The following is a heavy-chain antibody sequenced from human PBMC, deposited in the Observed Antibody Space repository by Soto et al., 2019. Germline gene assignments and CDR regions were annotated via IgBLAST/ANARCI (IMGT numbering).Heavy chain of an antibody. V-gene: IGHV3-30-3*01. Sequence: QVQLVESGGGVVQPGRSLRLSCAASGFTFSSYAMHWVRQAPGKGLEWVAVISYDGSNKYYADSVKGRFTISRDNSKNKRYLQMNSLRAEDTAVYYCARDSGTPLGRVAIDWGRGTLVTVSS. D-gene: IGHD2-21*01. J-gene: IGHJ4*02. CDR2: ISYDGSNK. CDR3: ARDSGTPLGRVAID. CDR1: GFTFSSYA.